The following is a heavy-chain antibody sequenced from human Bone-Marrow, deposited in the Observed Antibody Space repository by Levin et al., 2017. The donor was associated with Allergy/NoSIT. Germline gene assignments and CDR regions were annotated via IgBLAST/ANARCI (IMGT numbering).Heavy chain of an antibody. CDR2: VYVGDSET. J-gene: IGHJ4*02. D-gene: IGHD2-15*01. V-gene: IGHV5-51*01. Sequence: GESLKISCKGSGYTFSSYWIAWVRQMPGKGLEWMGIVYVGDSETRYSPSFQGRVTISVDKSIDTAYLQWSSLNASDTAVYYCARPPAHAGSGSLDYWGQGTLVTVSS. CDR1: GYTFSSYW. CDR3: ARPPAHAGSGSLDY.